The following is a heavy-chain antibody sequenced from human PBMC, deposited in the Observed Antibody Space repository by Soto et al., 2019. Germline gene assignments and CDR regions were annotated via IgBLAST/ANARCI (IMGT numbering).Heavy chain of an antibody. D-gene: IGHD1-26*01. V-gene: IGHV1-46*01. CDR3: ARDRSYSGSYNYAFDI. Sequence: VKVSCKASGYTFTSYYMHWVRQAPGQGLEWMGIIKPSGGSTSYAQKFQGRVTMTRDTSTSTVYMELSSLRSEDTAVYYCARDRSYSGSYNYAFDIWGQGTMVTVSS. J-gene: IGHJ3*02. CDR2: IKPSGGST. CDR1: GYTFTSYY.